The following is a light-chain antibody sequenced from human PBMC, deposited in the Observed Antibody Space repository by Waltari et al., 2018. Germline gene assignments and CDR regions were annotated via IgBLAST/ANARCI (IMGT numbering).Light chain of an antibody. CDR3: QQRSNS. CDR2: DAS. Sequence: EIVLTQSPATLSLSQGDRATLSCRASQSVSSYLAWYQQKPGQAPRLLIYDASNRATGIPARFSGSGSGTDFTLTISSLEPEDFAVYYCQQRSNSFGGGTKVEIK. V-gene: IGKV3-11*01. J-gene: IGKJ4*01. CDR1: QSVSSY.